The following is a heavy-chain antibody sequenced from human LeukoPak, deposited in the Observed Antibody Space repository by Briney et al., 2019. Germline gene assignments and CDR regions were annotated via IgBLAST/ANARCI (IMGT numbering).Heavy chain of an antibody. D-gene: IGHD4-17*01. CDR1: GFTFSRYG. J-gene: IGHJ4*02. Sequence: GGSLRLSCAASGFTFSRYGVHWVRQAPGKGLEWLALTSFAGNYKYYADSVKGRFTISRDNSKNTLYLQMNSLRAEDTAVYYCASLLPTVTTGLDYWGQGTLVTVSS. V-gene: IGHV3-30*03. CDR2: TSFAGNYK. CDR3: ASLLPTVTTGLDY.